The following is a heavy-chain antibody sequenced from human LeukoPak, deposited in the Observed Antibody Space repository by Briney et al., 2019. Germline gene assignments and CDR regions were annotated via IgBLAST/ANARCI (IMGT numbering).Heavy chain of an antibody. J-gene: IGHJ4*02. V-gene: IGHV3-21*01. D-gene: IGHD1-26*01. CDR1: GFTFSSYS. CDR2: ISSSSSYI. CDR3: ARDIRGSYFGFDY. Sequence: WGSLRLSCAASGFTFSSYSMNWVRQAPGKGLEWVSSISSSSSYIYYADSVKGRFTISRDNAKNSLYLQMNSLRAEDTAVYYCARDIRGSYFGFDYWGQGTLVTVSS.